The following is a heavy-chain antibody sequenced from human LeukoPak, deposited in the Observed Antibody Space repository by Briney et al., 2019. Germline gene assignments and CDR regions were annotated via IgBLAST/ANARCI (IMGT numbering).Heavy chain of an antibody. D-gene: IGHD3-9*01. CDR2: MNPNSGNT. V-gene: IGHV1-8*03. J-gene: IGHJ5*02. CDR1: GYTFTSYD. CDR3: ARVLGYFDRFDP. Sequence: ASVKVSCKASGYTFTSYDVNWVRQATGQGLEWMGWMNPNSGNTGYAQKFQGRVTITRNTSISTAYMELSSLRSEDTAVYYCARVLGYFDRFDPWGQGTLVTVSS.